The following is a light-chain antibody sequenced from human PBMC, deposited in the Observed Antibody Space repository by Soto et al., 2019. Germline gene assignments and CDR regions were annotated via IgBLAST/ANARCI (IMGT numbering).Light chain of an antibody. CDR2: DAS. CDR1: QSVSTY. CDR3: QQRGNWPPVT. J-gene: IGKJ4*01. Sequence: EIVLTQSPATLSLSPGERATLSCRASQSVSTYLAWYQQKPGQAPRLLIYDASNRATGIPARFSGSGSGTDFTLTSSSLEPEDFAVYFCQQRGNWPPVTFGGGTKVEIK. V-gene: IGKV3-11*01.